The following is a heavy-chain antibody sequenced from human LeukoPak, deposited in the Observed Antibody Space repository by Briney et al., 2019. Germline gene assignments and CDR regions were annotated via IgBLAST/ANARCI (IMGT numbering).Heavy chain of an antibody. CDR3: ARHNYGDLVKHYYYYGMDV. CDR1: GYRFTSYW. V-gene: IGHV5-51*01. CDR2: IYPDDSGT. J-gene: IGHJ6*02. Sequence: GESLKISCKGSGYRFTSYWIGWLRQMPGKGLEWMGIIYPDDSGTKYSPSFQGQVTISVDKSISTAYLQWSSLKASDTAMYYCARHNYGDLVKHYYYYGMDVWGQGTTVTVSS. D-gene: IGHD4-17*01.